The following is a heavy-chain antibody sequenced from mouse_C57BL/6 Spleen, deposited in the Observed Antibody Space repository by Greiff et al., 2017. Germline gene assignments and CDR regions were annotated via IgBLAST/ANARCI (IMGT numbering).Heavy chain of an antibody. J-gene: IGHJ2*01. CDR1: GYAFTNYL. CDR3: AKWELGLDY. V-gene: IGHV1-54*01. D-gene: IGHD4-1*01. Sequence: QVQLQQSGAELVRPGTSVKVSCKSSGYAFTNYLMEWVKQRPGPGLERIGVSNPGSGGTNYNETFKGKATLTADKSSSTAYMQLSSLTSKDSAVYFSAKWELGLDYWGQGTTLTVSS. CDR2: SNPGSGGT.